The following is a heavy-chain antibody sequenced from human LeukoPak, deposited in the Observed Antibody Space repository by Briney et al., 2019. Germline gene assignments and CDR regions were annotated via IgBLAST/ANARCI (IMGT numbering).Heavy chain of an antibody. Sequence: GGSLRLSCAASGFTFSSYAMHWVRQAPGKGLVWVSFIYSGGNTHYSDSVKGRFTISRDNSKNTLYLQMNSLRAEDTAIYYCARRAGEYSHPYDYWGQGTLVTVSS. CDR1: GFTFSSYA. V-gene: IGHV3-53*01. J-gene: IGHJ4*02. D-gene: IGHD2-15*01. CDR2: IYSGGNT. CDR3: ARRAGEYSHPYDY.